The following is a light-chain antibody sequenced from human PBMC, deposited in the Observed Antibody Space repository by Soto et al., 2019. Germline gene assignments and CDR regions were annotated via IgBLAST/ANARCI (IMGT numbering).Light chain of an antibody. CDR3: QQYGYSPRT. CDR1: QSVRSNY. Sequence: IVLTQSPSTLSLSPGKRATLSYRASQSVRSNYLGWYQLKPGHASRMLIYGASSRATGIPDRFSGSGSGTDFTLTISSLDPEDFAVYFCQQYGYSPRTFGQGTKVDIK. J-gene: IGKJ1*01. V-gene: IGKV3-20*01. CDR2: GAS.